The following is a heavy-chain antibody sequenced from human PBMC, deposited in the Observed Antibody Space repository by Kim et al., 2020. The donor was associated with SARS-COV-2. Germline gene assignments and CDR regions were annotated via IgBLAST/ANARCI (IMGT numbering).Heavy chain of an antibody. CDR1: GGSISSGAYY. CDR2: IYYSGST. Sequence: SETLSLTCTVSGGSISSGAYYWSWIRQHPGEGLEWIGYIYYSGSTYYNPSLKSRVTISVDTSKNQFSLKLSSVTVADTAVYYCARAKARVVVDAFDIWGQGTMVTGSS. J-gene: IGHJ3*02. D-gene: IGHD3-22*01. CDR3: ARAKARVVVDAFDI. V-gene: IGHV4-31*03.